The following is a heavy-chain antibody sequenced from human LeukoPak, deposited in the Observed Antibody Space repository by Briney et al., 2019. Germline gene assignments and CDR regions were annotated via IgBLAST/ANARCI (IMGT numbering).Heavy chain of an antibody. CDR3: AKDSYSGDYYGMDV. CDR1: GFTFSSYG. J-gene: IGHJ6*02. D-gene: IGHD1-26*01. Sequence: PGRSLRLSCAASGFTFSSYGMHWVRQAPGKGLEWVAVISYDGSNKYYADSVKGRFTISRDNSKNTLYLQMNSLRAEDTAVYYCAKDSYSGDYYGMDVWGQGTTVTVSS. CDR2: ISYDGSNK. V-gene: IGHV3-30*18.